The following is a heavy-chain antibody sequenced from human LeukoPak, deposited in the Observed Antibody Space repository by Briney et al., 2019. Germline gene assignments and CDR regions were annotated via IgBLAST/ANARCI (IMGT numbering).Heavy chain of an antibody. CDR1: GGSISSGSYY. J-gene: IGHJ4*02. Sequence: SETLSLTCTVSGGSISSGSYYWSWIRQPAGKGLEWIGRIYTRGSSNYNPSLKSRVTISVDTSKNQFSLKLSSVTAADTAVYYCARVVYCGGDCYSDYFDYWGQGTLVTVSS. CDR3: ARVVYCGGDCYSDYFDY. V-gene: IGHV4-61*02. CDR2: IYTRGSS. D-gene: IGHD2-21*02.